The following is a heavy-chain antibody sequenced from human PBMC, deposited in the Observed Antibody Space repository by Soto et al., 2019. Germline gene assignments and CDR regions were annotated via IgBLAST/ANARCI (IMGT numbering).Heavy chain of an antibody. CDR1: GGSFSGYY. CDR3: ARLTAAGIGRYYYYYYTGLAV. V-gene: IGHV4-34*01. Sequence: PSETLSLTCAVYGGSFSGYYWSWIRQPPGKGLEWIGEINHSGSTNYNPSLKSRVTISVDTSKNQFSLKLSSVTAADTAVYYCARLTAAGIGRYYYYYYTGLAVGRKGTTVTVPS. CDR2: INHSGST. J-gene: IGHJ6*04. D-gene: IGHD6-13*01.